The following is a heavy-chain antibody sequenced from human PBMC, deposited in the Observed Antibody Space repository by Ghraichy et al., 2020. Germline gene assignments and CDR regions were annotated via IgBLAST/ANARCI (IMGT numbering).Heavy chain of an antibody. V-gene: IGHV1-2*06. CDR1: GYTFTGYY. CDR2: INPNSGGT. CDR3: ARDQTHRGYNWNYGWFDP. Sequence: ASVKVSCKASGYTFTGYYMHWVRQAPGQGLEWMGRINPNSGGTNYAQKFQGRVTMTRDTSISTAYMELSRLRSDDTAVYYCARDQTHRGYNWNYGWFDPWGQGTLVTVSS. J-gene: IGHJ5*02. D-gene: IGHD1-7*01.